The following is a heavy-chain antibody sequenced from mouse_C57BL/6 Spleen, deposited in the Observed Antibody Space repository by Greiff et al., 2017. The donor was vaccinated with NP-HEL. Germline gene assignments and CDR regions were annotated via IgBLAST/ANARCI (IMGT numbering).Heavy chain of an antibody. D-gene: IGHD2-1*01. CDR2: IHPNSGST. CDR1: GYTFTSYW. V-gene: IGHV1-64*01. J-gene: IGHJ4*01. Sequence: QVQLQQPGAELVKPGASVKLSCKASGYTFTSYWMHWVKQRPGQGLEWIGMIHPNSGSTNYNEKFKSKATLTVDKSSSTAYMQLSSLTSEDSAVYYCARTPGGNYAYAMDYWGQGTSVTVSS. CDR3: ARTPGGNYAYAMDY.